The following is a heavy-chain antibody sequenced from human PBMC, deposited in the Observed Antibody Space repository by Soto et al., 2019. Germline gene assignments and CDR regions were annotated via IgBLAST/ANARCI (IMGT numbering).Heavy chain of an antibody. Sequence: GGSLRLSCAASGFTFDDYAMHWVRQAPGKGLEWVSGISWNSGSIGYADSVKGRFTISRDNAKNSLYLQMNSLRAEDTALYYCANAPGGDILTGPIDYWGQGTLVTVSS. D-gene: IGHD3-9*01. CDR3: ANAPGGDILTGPIDY. V-gene: IGHV3-9*01. CDR2: ISWNSGSI. J-gene: IGHJ4*02. CDR1: GFTFDDYA.